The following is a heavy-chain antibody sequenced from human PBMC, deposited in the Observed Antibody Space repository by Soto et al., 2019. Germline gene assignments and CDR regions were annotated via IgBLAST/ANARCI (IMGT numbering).Heavy chain of an antibody. V-gene: IGHV3-23*01. CDR1: GFTFSSYA. Sequence: EVQLLESGGGLVQPGGSLRLSCAASGFTFSSYAMSWVRQAPGKGLEWVSAISGSGGSTYYADYGKGRFTISRDKSKNTLYLQMNSLRAEDTAVYYWAKLIVATKYTLRNSFFAKAFDYWGQGTLVTVAS. J-gene: IGHJ4*02. CDR3: AKLIVATKYTLRNSFFAKAFDY. CDR2: ISGSGGST. D-gene: IGHD5-12*01.